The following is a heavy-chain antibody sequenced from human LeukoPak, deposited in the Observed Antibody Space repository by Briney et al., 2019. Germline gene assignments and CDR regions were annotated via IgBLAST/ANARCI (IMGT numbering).Heavy chain of an antibody. CDR2: VSYDGSNK. V-gene: IGHV3-30*04. CDR1: GFTFSSYA. CDR3: ARTYYDILTAYNPYFDY. J-gene: IGHJ4*02. Sequence: GGSLRLSCAASGFTFSSYAMHWVRQAPGKGLEWGAVVSYDGSNKYYADSVKGRFTISRDNSKNTLYLQMNSLRAEDTAVYYCARTYYDILTAYNPYFDYWGQGTLVTVSS. D-gene: IGHD3-9*01.